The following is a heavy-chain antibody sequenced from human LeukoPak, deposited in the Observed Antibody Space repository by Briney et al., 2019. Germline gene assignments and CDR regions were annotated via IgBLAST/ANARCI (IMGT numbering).Heavy chain of an antibody. CDR3: ATDPVIWGDGGNSGIFSDY. V-gene: IGHV1-24*01. CDR2: FDPEDGET. Sequence: ASVRVSCKVSGYTLTELSMHWVRQAPGKGLEWMGGFDPEDGETIYAQKFQGRVTMTEDTSTDTAYMELSSLRSEDTAVYYCATDPVIWGDGGNSGIFSDYWGQGTLVTVSS. D-gene: IGHD4-23*01. J-gene: IGHJ4*02. CDR1: GYTLTELS.